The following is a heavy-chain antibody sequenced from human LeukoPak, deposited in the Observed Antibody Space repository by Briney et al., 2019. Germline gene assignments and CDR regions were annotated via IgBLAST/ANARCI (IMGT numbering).Heavy chain of an antibody. CDR3: ARDLYGGNLHLDY. Sequence: PGGSLRLSCAASGFTFSSYAMHWVRQAPGKGLEWVAVISYDGSNKYYADSVKGRFTTSRDNSKNTLYLQMNSLRAEDTAVYYCARDLYGGNLHLDYWGQGTLVTVSS. J-gene: IGHJ4*02. V-gene: IGHV3-30*04. CDR1: GFTFSSYA. CDR2: ISYDGSNK. D-gene: IGHD4-23*01.